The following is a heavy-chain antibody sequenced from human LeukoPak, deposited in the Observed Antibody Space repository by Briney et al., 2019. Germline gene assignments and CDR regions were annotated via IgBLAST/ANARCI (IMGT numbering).Heavy chain of an antibody. CDR3: AREGPVERYFDWLSLRGDAFGI. CDR2: INPNSGGT. D-gene: IGHD3-9*01. V-gene: IGHV1-2*04. Sequence: ASVKVSCKASGYTFTGYYMHWVRQAPGQGLEWMGWINPNSGGTNYAQKFQGWVTMTRDTSISTAYMELSRLRSDDTAVYYCAREGPVERYFDWLSLRGDAFGIWGQGTMVTVSS. CDR1: GYTFTGYY. J-gene: IGHJ3*02.